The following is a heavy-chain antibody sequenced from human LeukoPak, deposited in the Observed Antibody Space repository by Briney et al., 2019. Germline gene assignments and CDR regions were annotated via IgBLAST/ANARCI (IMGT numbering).Heavy chain of an antibody. CDR3: ARNSHYYQTHDT. J-gene: IGHJ5*02. D-gene: IGHD3-22*01. CDR1: GGSISDYY. Sequence: PSETLSLTCTVSGGSISDYYWSWIRQPPGKGLEWIGYIHSSGSANYKPSLKSRVTISVDTSKNQCSLKVSSVTAADTAKYYCARNSHYYQTHDTWGQGTLVTVSS. CDR2: IHSSGSA. V-gene: IGHV4-59*08.